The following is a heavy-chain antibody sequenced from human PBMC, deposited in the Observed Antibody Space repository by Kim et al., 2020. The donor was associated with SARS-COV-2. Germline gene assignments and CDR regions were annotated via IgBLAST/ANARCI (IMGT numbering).Heavy chain of an antibody. CDR1: GGSISSSSYY. Sequence: SETLSLTCTVSGGSISSSSYYWGWIRQPPGKGLEWIVSIYYSGRTNYNPSLKSRVTISVDTSKNQFSLKLSSVTAADTAVYYCARGGMTGTPSDYWGQGTLVTVSS. CDR2: IYYSGRT. D-gene: IGHD1-7*01. V-gene: IGHV4-39*01. J-gene: IGHJ4*02. CDR3: ARGGMTGTPSDY.